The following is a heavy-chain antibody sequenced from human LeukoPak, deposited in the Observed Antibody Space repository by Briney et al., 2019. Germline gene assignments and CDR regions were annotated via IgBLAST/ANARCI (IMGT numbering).Heavy chain of an antibody. CDR2: IYPGDSDT. CDR1: GYGFTSSW. D-gene: IGHD2/OR15-2a*01. V-gene: IGHV5-51*01. CDR3: AVGTTPYFIHY. Sequence: GESLKISCYGSGYGFTSSWIGWVRQMPGKGLEWMGFIYPGDSDTRYGPSFQAQVTISADKSVGTAFLQWRSLKASDTAIYYCAVGTTPYFIHYWGQGTLVTVSS. J-gene: IGHJ4*02.